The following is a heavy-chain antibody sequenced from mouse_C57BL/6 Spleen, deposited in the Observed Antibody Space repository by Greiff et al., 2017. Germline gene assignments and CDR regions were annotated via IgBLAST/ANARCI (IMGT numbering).Heavy chain of an antibody. J-gene: IGHJ1*03. CDR2: INPNNGGT. D-gene: IGHD1-1*01. CDR1: GYTFTDYN. CDR3: ARGDYGTWYFDF. V-gene: IGHV1-22*01. Sequence: VQLKQSGPELVKPGASVKMSCKASGYTFTDYNMHWVKQSHGKSLEWIGYINPNNGGTSYNQKFKGKATLTVNKSSSTAYMELRSLTSEDSAVYYCARGDYGTWYFDFWGTGTTVTVSS.